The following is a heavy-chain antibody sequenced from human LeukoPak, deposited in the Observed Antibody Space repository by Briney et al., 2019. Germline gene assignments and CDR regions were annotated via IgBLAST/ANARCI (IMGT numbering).Heavy chain of an antibody. Sequence: GESLKISCNGSGYSFTSYWIGWVRQRPGKGLEWMGIIYPGDSDTRYSPSFQGQVTISAGKSISTGYLQWSSLKASDTAMYYCARQSYYYDSNGYYAPSFEDYWGQGTLVTVSS. J-gene: IGHJ4*02. CDR3: ARQSYYYDSNGYYAPSFEDY. V-gene: IGHV5-51*01. CDR1: GYSFTSYW. CDR2: IYPGDSDT. D-gene: IGHD3-22*01.